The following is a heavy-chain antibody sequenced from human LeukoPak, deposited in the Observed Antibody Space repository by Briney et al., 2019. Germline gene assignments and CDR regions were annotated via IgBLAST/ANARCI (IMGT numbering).Heavy chain of an antibody. Sequence: ASETLSLTCTVSGGSISSHYWSWIRQPPGKGLEWIGYIYYNGTTNYSPSLKSRVTISLDTSKMQFSLKLTSVTAADTAVYFCATSWATRHGRYGPLDYWGQGTLVTVSS. J-gene: IGHJ4*02. V-gene: IGHV4-59*08. CDR3: ATSWATRHGRYGPLDY. CDR2: IYYNGTT. CDR1: GGSISSHY. D-gene: IGHD3-10*01.